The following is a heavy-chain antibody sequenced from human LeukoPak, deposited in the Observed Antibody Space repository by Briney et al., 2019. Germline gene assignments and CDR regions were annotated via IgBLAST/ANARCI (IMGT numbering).Heavy chain of an antibody. D-gene: IGHD3-9*01. CDR1: GYTFTGYD. V-gene: IGHV1-8*01. CDR3: ARGGTFYDILTGYDYNWFDP. Sequence: GASVKVSCKASGYTFTGYDINWVRQATGQGLEWMGWMNPNSGNTGYAQKFQGRVTMTRNTSISTAYMELSSLRSEDTAVYYCARGGTFYDILTGYDYNWFDPWGQGTLVTVSS. CDR2: MNPNSGNT. J-gene: IGHJ5*02.